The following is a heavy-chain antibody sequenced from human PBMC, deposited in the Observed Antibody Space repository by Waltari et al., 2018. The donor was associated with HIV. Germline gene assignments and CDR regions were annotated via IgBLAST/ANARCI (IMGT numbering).Heavy chain of an antibody. CDR2: IEDDGLT. D-gene: IGHD3-9*01. V-gene: IGHV4-59*01. Sequence: QVELQESGPGLVKPSETLSLTCTVSGASLTIYSWTWVRQLPGGQLELLGYIEDDGLTKYSPSLSIRASISVETSKKHIYLRLTPVTAADTAIYYCARTRMTATDWYGVGPEWFDPWGHGILVTVSS. J-gene: IGHJ5*02. CDR3: ARTRMTATDWYGVGPEWFDP. CDR1: GASLTIYS.